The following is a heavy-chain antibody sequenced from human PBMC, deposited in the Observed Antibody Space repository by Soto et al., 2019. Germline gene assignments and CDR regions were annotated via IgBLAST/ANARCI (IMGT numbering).Heavy chain of an antibody. CDR2: IYPGDSDT. Sequence: GESLKISCKGTGYSFTSYWIGWVRQMPGKGLEWMGIIYPGDSDTRDSPSFQGQVTISADKSISTAYLQWTSLKASVTAMYYCASSGYNYGFGGPAHYYFEYWGLGTLVTVSS. CDR3: ASSGYNYGFGGPAHYYFEY. V-gene: IGHV5-51*01. CDR1: GYSFTSYW. J-gene: IGHJ4*02. D-gene: IGHD5-18*01.